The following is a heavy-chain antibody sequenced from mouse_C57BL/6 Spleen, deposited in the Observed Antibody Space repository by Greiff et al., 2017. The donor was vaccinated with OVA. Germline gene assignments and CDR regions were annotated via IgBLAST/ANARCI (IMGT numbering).Heavy chain of an antibody. CDR1: GFTFSSYA. V-gene: IGHV5-4*01. J-gene: IGHJ1*03. CDR2: ISDGGSYT. CDR3: ARDRGLGRYWYFDV. Sequence: EVHLVESGGGLVKPGGSLKLSCAASGFTFSSYAMSWVRPTPEKRLEWVATISDGGSYTYYPDNVKGRFTISRDNAKNNLYMQMSQLKSEDTAMYDWARDRGLGRYWYFDVWGTGTTVTVSS. D-gene: IGHD4-1*01.